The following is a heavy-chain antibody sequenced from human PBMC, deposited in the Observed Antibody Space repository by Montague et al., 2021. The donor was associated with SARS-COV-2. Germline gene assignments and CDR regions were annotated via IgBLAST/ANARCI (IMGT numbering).Heavy chain of an antibody. J-gene: IGHJ4*02. CDR2: KYYSSKWYY. V-gene: IGHV6-1*01. D-gene: IGHD1-26*01. CDR1: GDSVSSNTAA. CDR3: ARDPRYSLSGSFDY. Sequence: CAISGDSVSSNTAAWNWIRRSRPNGLEWRGRKYYSSKWYYDYAVSVKSRMTISPDTSKNQFSLQLSSVTPEDRAVYYCARDPRYSLSGSFDYWGQGTLVTVSS.